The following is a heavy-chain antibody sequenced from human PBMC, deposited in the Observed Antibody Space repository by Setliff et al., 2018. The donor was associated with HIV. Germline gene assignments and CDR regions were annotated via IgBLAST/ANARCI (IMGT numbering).Heavy chain of an antibody. D-gene: IGHD3-10*01. Sequence: PSETLSLTCTVSGGSISSSNYYWGWIRQPPGKGLEWIGSGSIFYSGSTYYSPSLKSRVTMSVDRSNKRFSLKLSSMTAADTAVYYCARGSGTMVRGNFDYWGQGTLVTAPQ. CDR3: ARGSGTMVRGNFDY. V-gene: IGHV4-39*07. CDR2: IFYSGST. CDR1: GGSISSSNYY. J-gene: IGHJ4*02.